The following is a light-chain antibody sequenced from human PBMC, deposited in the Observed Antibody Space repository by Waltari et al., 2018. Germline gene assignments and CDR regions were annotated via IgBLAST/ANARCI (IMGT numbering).Light chain of an antibody. CDR3: CSYAGTYINYV. V-gene: IGLV2-11*01. J-gene: IGLJ1*01. CDR2: YVN. CDR1: SSDVGAYYF. Sequence: QSALTQPRSVSGSPGQSVTISCTCTSSDVGAYYFFYWYQNHPDNAPKLILYYVNNRPSGVPDRFPGSKSDNTASLTISGLQAEDEADYYCCSYAGTYINYVFGSGTTVTVL.